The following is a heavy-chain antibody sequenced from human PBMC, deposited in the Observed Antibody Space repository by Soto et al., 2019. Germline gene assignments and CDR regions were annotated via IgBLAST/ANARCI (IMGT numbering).Heavy chain of an antibody. CDR3: ARTHSHYDILTGYYFEYYYFDY. J-gene: IGHJ4*02. CDR2: INSDGSST. D-gene: IGHD3-9*01. Sequence: GGSLILSCAASGFTFSSYWMHWVRQAPGKGLVWVSRINSDGSSTSYADSVKGRFTISRDNAKNTLYLQMNSLRAEDTAVYYCARTHSHYDILTGYYFEYYYFDYWGQGTLVTVSS. CDR1: GFTFSSYW. V-gene: IGHV3-74*01.